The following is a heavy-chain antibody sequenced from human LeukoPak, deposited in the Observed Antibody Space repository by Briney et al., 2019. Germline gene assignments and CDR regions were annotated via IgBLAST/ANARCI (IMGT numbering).Heavy chain of an antibody. V-gene: IGHV3-30*02. Sequence: LTGGSLRLSCAASGFTFSSYGMHWVRQAPGKGLEWVAFIRYDGSNKYYADSVKGRFTISRDNSKNTLYLQMTSLRAEDTAVYYWAKDGGGYWSSTSCYEIYYYYYMDVWGKGTTVTISS. CDR3: AKDGGGYWSSTSCYEIYYYYYMDV. CDR2: IRYDGSNK. J-gene: IGHJ6*03. D-gene: IGHD2-2*03. CDR1: GFTFSSYG.